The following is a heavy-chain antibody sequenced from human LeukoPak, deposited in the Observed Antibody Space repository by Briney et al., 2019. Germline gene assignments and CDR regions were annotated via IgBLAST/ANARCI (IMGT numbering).Heavy chain of an antibody. V-gene: IGHV3-7*01. Sequence: GGSLRLSCAASGFTFSQYWMSWVRQAPGKGLEWVANIKQDGSEKYHLDSVKGRFTISRDNAKNSLYLQMNSLRAEDTAVYFCTREAAAGIDYWGQGTLVTASS. J-gene: IGHJ4*02. D-gene: IGHD6-13*01. CDR2: IKQDGSEK. CDR1: GFTFSQYW. CDR3: TREAAAGIDY.